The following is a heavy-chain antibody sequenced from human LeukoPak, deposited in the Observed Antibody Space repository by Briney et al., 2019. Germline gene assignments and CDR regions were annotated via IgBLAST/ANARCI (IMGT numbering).Heavy chain of an antibody. CDR3: ARDLRTSGWYDY. Sequence: PGGSLRLSCAASGFTVSSNYMSWVRQAPGKGLEWVSVIYSGDNTYYVDSVKGRFTISRDNSKNTLYLQMNSLRAEDTAVYYCARDLRTSGWYDYWGQGTLVTVSS. V-gene: IGHV3-66*01. J-gene: IGHJ4*02. D-gene: IGHD6-19*01. CDR2: IYSGDNT. CDR1: GFTVSSNY.